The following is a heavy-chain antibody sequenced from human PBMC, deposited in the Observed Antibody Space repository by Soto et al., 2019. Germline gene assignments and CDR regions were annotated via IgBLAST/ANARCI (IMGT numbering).Heavy chain of an antibody. CDR2: IYYSGST. CDR1: GGSISSYY. Sequence: SETLSLTCTVSGGSISSYYWSWIRQPPGKGLEWIGYIYYSGSTNYNPSLKSRVTISVDTSKNQFSLKLSSVTAADTAVYYCARSWQWPLYGMDVWGQGTTVTVSS. CDR3: ARSWQWPLYGMDV. V-gene: IGHV4-59*01. J-gene: IGHJ6*02. D-gene: IGHD6-19*01.